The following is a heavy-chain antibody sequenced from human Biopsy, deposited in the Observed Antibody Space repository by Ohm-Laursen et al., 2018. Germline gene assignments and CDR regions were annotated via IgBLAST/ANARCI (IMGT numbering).Heavy chain of an antibody. CDR1: GFTFSSSA. J-gene: IGHJ6*02. CDR2: IVVGSGHT. V-gene: IGHV1-58*01. Sequence: SVNSCKASGFTFSSSAVQWVRQARGQRLEWIGWIVVGSGHTNYAQKFQERVTITRDMSTSTAYMELTSLRSEDTAVYYCAATSTLYYYYYAMDVWDQGTTITVSS. CDR3: AATSTLYYYYYAMDV.